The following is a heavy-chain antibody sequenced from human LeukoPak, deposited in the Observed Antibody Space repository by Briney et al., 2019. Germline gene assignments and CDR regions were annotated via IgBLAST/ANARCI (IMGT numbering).Heavy chain of an antibody. CDR3: ARRGYCSGGSCYGFDY. CDR2: IYYSGST. J-gene: IGHJ4*02. Sequence: SETLSLTCTVSGGSISSSSYYWGWIRQRPGKGLEWIGSIYYSGSTYYNPSLKSRVTISVDTSKNQFSLKLSSVTAADTAVYYCARRGYCSGGSCYGFDYWGQGTLVTVSS. V-gene: IGHV4-39*01. D-gene: IGHD2-15*01. CDR1: GGSISSSSYY.